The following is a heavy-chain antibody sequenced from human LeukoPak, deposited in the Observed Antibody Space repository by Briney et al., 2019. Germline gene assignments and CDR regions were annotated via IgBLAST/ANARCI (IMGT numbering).Heavy chain of an antibody. CDR3: ARDESPIFGVVTTNYFDY. CDR1: GYTFTSYY. D-gene: IGHD3-3*01. J-gene: IGHJ4*02. V-gene: IGHV1-46*01. CDR2: INPSGGST. Sequence: GASVKVSCKASGYTFTSYYMHWVRQAPGQGLEWMGIINPSGGSTSYAQKFQGRVTMTRDTSTSTVYMELSSLRSEDTAVYYCARDESPIFGVVTTNYFDYWGQGTLVTVSS.